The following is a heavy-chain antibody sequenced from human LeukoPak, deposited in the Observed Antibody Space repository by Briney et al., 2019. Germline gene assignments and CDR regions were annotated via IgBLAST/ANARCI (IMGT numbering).Heavy chain of an antibody. V-gene: IGHV1-46*01. CDR1: GYTFTSYY. CDR3: ARSLAMSTVVTPLVLDY. D-gene: IGHD4-23*01. Sequence: RASVNVSCKASGYTFTSYYMHWVRQAPGQGLEWMGIINPSGGSTSYAQKFQGRVTMTRDTSTSTVYMELSSLRSEDTAVYYCARSLAMSTVVTPLVLDYWGQGTLVTVSS. CDR2: INPSGGST. J-gene: IGHJ4*02.